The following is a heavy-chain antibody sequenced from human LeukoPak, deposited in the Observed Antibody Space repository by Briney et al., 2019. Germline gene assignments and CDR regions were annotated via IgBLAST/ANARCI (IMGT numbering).Heavy chain of an antibody. CDR2: ITCRSRTI. V-gene: IGHV3-48*02. CDR3: ARDGGRGYGTDV. CDR1: GFTSNGYS. D-gene: IGHD3-22*01. Sequence: GGSLRLSCAASGFTSNGYSFNRVRRAPGKELEWVSYITCRSRTIYYTHSVKGRFTISRDNAKNSLFLHMNTQSEDHTAVYYCARDGGRGYGTDVGSQASTVTVSS. J-gene: IGHJ6*02.